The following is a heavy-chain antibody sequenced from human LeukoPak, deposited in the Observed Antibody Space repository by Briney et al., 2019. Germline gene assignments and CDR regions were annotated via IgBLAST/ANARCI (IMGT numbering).Heavy chain of an antibody. CDR2: IYHSGST. CDR1: GGSISSGGYS. D-gene: IGHD3-22*01. V-gene: IGHV4-30-2*05. CDR3: ARESYYDSSGYLFDY. Sequence: SETLSLTCAVSGGSISSGGYSWSWIRQPPGKGLEWIGYIYHSGSTYYNPSLKSRVTISVDTSKNQFSLKLSSVTAADTAVYYCARESYYDSSGYLFDYWGQGTLVTVSS. J-gene: IGHJ4*02.